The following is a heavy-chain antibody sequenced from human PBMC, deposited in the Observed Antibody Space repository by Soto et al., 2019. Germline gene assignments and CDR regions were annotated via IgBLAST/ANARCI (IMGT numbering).Heavy chain of an antibody. CDR3: ARDLGLAYCGGDCYKGFDP. CDR2: IIPILGIA. Sequence: QVQLVQSGAEVKKPGSSVKVSCKASGGTFSSYTISWVRQAPGQGLEWMGRIIPILGIANYAQKFQGRVTITADKXXSXAXXELGSLRAEDTAVYYCARDLGLAYCGGDCYKGFDPWGQGTLVTVSS. CDR1: GGTFSSYT. D-gene: IGHD2-21*02. J-gene: IGHJ5*02. V-gene: IGHV1-69*08.